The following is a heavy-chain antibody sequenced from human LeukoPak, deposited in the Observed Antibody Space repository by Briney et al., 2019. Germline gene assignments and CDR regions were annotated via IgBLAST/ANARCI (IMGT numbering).Heavy chain of an antibody. J-gene: IGHJ6*03. V-gene: IGHV1-18*01. CDR1: GYTFTSYG. CDR2: ISAYNGNT. Sequence: ASVKVSCKASGYTFTSYGISWVRQAPGQGLEWMGWISAYNGNTNYAQKLQGRVTMTTDTSTSTAYMELSSLRSEDTAVYYCARSGLFDGYYYYYMDVWGKGTTVTVSS. CDR3: ARSGLFDGYYYYYMDV. D-gene: IGHD2-8*01.